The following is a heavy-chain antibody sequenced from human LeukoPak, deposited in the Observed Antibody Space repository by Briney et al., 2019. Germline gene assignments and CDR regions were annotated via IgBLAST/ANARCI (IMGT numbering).Heavy chain of an antibody. D-gene: IGHD5-18*01. CDR2: ISYDGSNK. V-gene: IGHV3-30*03. Sequence: GGSLRLSCAASGFTFSSYGMHWVRQAPGKGLEWVAVISYDGSNKYYADSVKGRFTISRDNSKNTLYLQMNSLRAEDTAVYYCAREMGQLRSAFDIWGQGTMVTVSS. CDR3: AREMGQLRSAFDI. CDR1: GFTFSSYG. J-gene: IGHJ3*02.